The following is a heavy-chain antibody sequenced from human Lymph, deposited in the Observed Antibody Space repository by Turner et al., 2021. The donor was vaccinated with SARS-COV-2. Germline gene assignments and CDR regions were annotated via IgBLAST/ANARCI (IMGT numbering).Heavy chain of an antibody. D-gene: IGHD3-3*01. V-gene: IGHV5-51*01. J-gene: IGHJ4*02. CDR1: GYSFTTYW. CDR2: IYPGDSDT. Sequence: EVQRVQSGAEEKKPGGSLKSDGRPSGYSFTTYWIGWVRQMPGKVLELMGIIYPGDSDTRYSPSFQGQFTISADKSISTAYLQWSSLKASDTAMYYCARREWGGSLGHIDYWGQGTLVTVSS. CDR3: ARREWGGSLGHIDY.